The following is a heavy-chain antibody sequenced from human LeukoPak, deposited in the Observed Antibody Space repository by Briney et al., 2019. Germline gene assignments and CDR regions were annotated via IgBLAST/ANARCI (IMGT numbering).Heavy chain of an antibody. J-gene: IGHJ6*02. D-gene: IGHD3-10*01. CDR3: ASNYYGSGRWIDYYYGMDV. Sequence: GSLRLSCAASGFTFSSYWMSWVRQAPGKGLEWIGSIYQSGSTYYNPSLRSRVTISVDTSKNQFSLKLSSVTAADTAVYYCASNYYGSGRWIDYYYGMDVWGQGTTVTVSS. CDR2: IYQSGST. CDR1: GFTFSSYW. V-gene: IGHV4-38-2*01.